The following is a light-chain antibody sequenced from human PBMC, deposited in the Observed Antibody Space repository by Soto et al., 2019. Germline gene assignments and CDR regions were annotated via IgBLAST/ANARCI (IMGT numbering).Light chain of an antibody. V-gene: IGLV2-14*01. CDR3: DSYTSSGTYV. Sequence: ALTQPASVSGSPGQSIAISCTGSSSDVADYKFVSWYQQHPGKAPKLMIYDVSSRPSGVSNRFSGSKSGNTASLTISGLQAEDEADYYCDSYTSSGTYVFGSGTKLTVL. CDR2: DVS. CDR1: SSDVADYKF. J-gene: IGLJ1*01.